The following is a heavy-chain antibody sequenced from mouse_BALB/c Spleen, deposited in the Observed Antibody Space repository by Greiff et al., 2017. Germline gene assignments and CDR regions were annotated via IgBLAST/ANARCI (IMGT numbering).Heavy chain of an antibody. J-gene: IGHJ3*01. CDR1: GFTFSSYA. CDR2: ISSGGSYT. V-gene: IGHV5-9-4*01. D-gene: IGHD1-1*01. CDR3: ARADYYGSSYVG. Sequence: EVHLVESGGGLVKPGGSLKLSCAASGFTFSSYAMSWVRQSPEKRLEWVAEISSGGSYTYYPDTVTGRFTISRDNAKNTLYLEMSSLRSEDTAMYYCARADYYGSSYVGWGQGTLVTVSA.